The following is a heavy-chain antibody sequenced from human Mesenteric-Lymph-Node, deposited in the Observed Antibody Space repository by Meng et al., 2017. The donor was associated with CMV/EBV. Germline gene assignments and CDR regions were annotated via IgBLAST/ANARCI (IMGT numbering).Heavy chain of an antibody. CDR3: AKDGWVSTVVTPVGDY. CDR2: IRFHGSDK. D-gene: IGHD4-23*01. V-gene: IGHV3-30*02. CDR1: GFTFSNYG. Sequence: GESLKISCAVSGFTFSNYGMHWVRQAPGKGLEWVAFIRFHGSDKYYADSVKGRFIITRDNSKNTLYLQMNSLRAEDTAVYYCAKDGWVSTVVTPVGDYWGQGTLVTVSS. J-gene: IGHJ4*02.